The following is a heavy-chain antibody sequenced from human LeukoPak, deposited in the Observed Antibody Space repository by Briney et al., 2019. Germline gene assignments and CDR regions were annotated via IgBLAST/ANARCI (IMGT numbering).Heavy chain of an antibody. Sequence: SQTLSLTCAISGVSVSSNSAAWNWIRQSPSRSLEWLGRTYYMSKWYNDYAASVNSRITINPDTSKNQFSLQLNSVTPEDTAVYYCAREGYSGYDDLNYYYYYMDVWGKGTTVTVSS. CDR1: GVSVSSNSAA. D-gene: IGHD5-12*01. V-gene: IGHV6-1*01. J-gene: IGHJ6*03. CDR2: TYYMSKWYN. CDR3: AREGYSGYDDLNYYYYYMDV.